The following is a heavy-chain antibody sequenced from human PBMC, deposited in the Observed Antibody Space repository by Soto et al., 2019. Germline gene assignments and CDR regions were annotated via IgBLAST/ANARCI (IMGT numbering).Heavy chain of an antibody. J-gene: IGHJ5*02. CDR3: VRDGTKTLRDWFDP. CDR1: GGSFSGYY. CDR2: IYATGTT. D-gene: IGHD1-1*01. Sequence: SETLSLTCAVYGGSFSGYYWSWIRKSAGKGLEWIGRIYATGTTDYNPSLKSRVMMSVDTSKKQFSLKLRSVTAADTAVYYCVRDGTKTLRDWFDPWGQGISVTVSS. V-gene: IGHV4-59*10.